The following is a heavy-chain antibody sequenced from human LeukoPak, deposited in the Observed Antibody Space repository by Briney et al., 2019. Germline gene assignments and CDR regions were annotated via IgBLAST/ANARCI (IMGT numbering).Heavy chain of an antibody. CDR1: GGSISTY. Sequence: SETLSLTCTVSGGSISTYWNWIRQPPGKGLEWIGYIYHSGSTNYNPSLQSRVTISVGTSKNQFSLNLNSVTAADTAVYYCARGGAARLHFQNWGQGTLVTVSS. J-gene: IGHJ1*01. CDR3: ARGGAARLHFQN. CDR2: IYHSGST. V-gene: IGHV4-59*01. D-gene: IGHD6-6*01.